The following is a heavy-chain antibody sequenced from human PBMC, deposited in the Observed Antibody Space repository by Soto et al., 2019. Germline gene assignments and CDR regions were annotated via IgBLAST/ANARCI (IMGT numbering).Heavy chain of an antibody. CDR1: GFAFSSYA. CDR2: ISGSGGST. Sequence: EVQLLESGGGLVQPGGSLRLSCAASGFAFSSYAMSWVRQAPGKGLEWVSAISGSGGSTYYADSVKGRFTISRDNSKNTLYLQMNSLRAEDTAVYYCAKTSRDSSSRSGFDYWGQGTLVTVSS. V-gene: IGHV3-23*01. D-gene: IGHD6-6*01. CDR3: AKTSRDSSSRSGFDY. J-gene: IGHJ4*02.